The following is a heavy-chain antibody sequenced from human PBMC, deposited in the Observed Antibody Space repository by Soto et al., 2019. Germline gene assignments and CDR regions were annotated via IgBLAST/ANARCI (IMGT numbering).Heavy chain of an antibody. V-gene: IGHV4-59*01. J-gene: IGHJ4*02. CDR1: GGSISSYY. CDR2: IYYSGST. CDR3: ARARGYYGSGSYYDY. D-gene: IGHD3-10*01. Sequence: SETLSLTCTVSGGSISSYYWSWIRQPPGKGLEWIGYIYYSGSTNYNPSLKSRVTISVDTSKNQFSLKLSSVTAADTAVYYCARARGYYGSGSYYDYWGQGTLVTVSS.